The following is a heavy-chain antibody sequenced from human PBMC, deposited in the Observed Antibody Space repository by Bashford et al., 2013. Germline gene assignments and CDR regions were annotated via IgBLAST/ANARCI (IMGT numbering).Heavy chain of an antibody. CDR2: ISSSGSTI. CDR3: ARDLYYYGSGSYYRDDAFDI. Sequence: VRQAPGKGLEWVSYISSSGSTIYYADSVKGRFTISRDNAKNSLYLQMNSLRAEDTAVYYCARDLYYYGSGSYYRDDAFDIWGQGTMVTVSS. D-gene: IGHD3-10*01. J-gene: IGHJ3*02. V-gene: IGHV3-48*03.